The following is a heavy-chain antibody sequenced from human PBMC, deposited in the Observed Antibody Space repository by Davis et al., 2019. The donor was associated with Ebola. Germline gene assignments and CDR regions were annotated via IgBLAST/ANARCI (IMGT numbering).Heavy chain of an antibody. CDR1: GYSFTSYW. V-gene: IGHV5-51*01. CDR3: ARNLEPLPWDV. Sequence: GGSLRLSCKGSGYSFTSYWIGWVRQLPGKGLEWMGIIYPGDSDTRYSPSFQGQVTISADKSISTAYLQWSSLKASDTAMYYCARNLEPLPWDVWGQGTTVTVSS. J-gene: IGHJ6*02. D-gene: IGHD1-1*01. CDR2: IYPGDSDT.